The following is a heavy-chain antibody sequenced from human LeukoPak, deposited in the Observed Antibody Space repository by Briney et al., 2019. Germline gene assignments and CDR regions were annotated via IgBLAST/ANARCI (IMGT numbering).Heavy chain of an antibody. J-gene: IGHJ4*02. CDR1: GFTFSTYS. D-gene: IGHD2-21*01. Sequence: GGSLRLSCAASGFTFSTYSMNWVRQAPGKGLEWVSSISCSSTYISYADSVKGRFTISRDNAKNSLFLQMNSLRAEDTAVYYCASFSVVPYYFDYWGQGTLVTVSS. CDR2: ISCSSTYI. CDR3: ASFSVVPYYFDY. V-gene: IGHV3-21*01.